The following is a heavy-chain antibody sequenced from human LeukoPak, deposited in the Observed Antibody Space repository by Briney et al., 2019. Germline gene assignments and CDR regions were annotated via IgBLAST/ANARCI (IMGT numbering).Heavy chain of an antibody. Sequence: ASVKVSCKASGYSFTAYNIHWVRQAPGQGLEWMGWVNPNNGARSYPQKFQGRVTMTRDTSGSTVYLEVNGLTSDDAAVYYCARGWLPKYFDPWGQGTLVTVSS. J-gene: IGHJ5*02. D-gene: IGHD3-9*01. V-gene: IGHV1-2*02. CDR2: VNPNNGAR. CDR1: GYSFTAYN. CDR3: ARGWLPKYFDP.